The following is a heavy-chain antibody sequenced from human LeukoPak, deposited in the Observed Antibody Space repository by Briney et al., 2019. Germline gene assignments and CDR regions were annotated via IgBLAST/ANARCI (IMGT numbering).Heavy chain of an antibody. J-gene: IGHJ4*02. CDR2: INPISGAT. Sequence: ASVKVSCKASGYTFTGYYIHWVRLAPGQGLEWMGWINPISGATTYGQRFQGRVTMTRDTSINTVYMELSKVGSDDTAVYYCARGMVVAGMGDNRPRPSDNWGQGTLVTVSS. CDR3: ARGMVVAGMGDNRPRPSDN. CDR1: GYTFTGYY. D-gene: IGHD6-19*01. V-gene: IGHV1-2*02.